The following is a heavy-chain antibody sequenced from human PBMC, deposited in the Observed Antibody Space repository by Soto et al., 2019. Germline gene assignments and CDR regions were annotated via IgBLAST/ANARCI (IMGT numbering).Heavy chain of an antibody. CDR2: IWYDGSNK. J-gene: IGHJ6*02. D-gene: IGHD3-3*01. Sequence: QVQLVESGGGVVQPGRSLRLSCAASGFTFSSYGMHWVRQAPGKGLEWVAVIWYDGSNKYYADSVKGRFTISRDNSKNTLYLQMNSLRAEDTAVYYCARANAGGITIFGVVGVWGQGTTVTVSS. CDR1: GFTFSSYG. CDR3: ARANAGGITIFGVVGV. V-gene: IGHV3-33*01.